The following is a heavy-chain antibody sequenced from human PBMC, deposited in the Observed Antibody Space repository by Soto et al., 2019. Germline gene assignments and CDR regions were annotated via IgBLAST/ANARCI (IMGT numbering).Heavy chain of an antibody. CDR3: ARDMGFGLSDY. V-gene: IGHV1-3*01. CDR2: INAGNGNT. J-gene: IGHJ4*02. D-gene: IGHD3-10*01. Sequence: QVQLVQSGAEVKKPGASVKVSCKASGYTFTSYAMHWARQAPGQRLEWMGWINAGNGNTKYSQKFQGRVTITRDTSASTVYMELSSLRSEDTAVYYCARDMGFGLSDYWGQGTLVTVSS. CDR1: GYTFTSYA.